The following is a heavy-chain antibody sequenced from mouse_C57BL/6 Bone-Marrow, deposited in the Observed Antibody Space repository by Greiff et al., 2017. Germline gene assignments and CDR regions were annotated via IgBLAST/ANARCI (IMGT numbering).Heavy chain of an antibody. Sequence: EVKVVESGGGLVQPGGSLKLSCAASGFTFSDSYMYWVRQTPEKRLEWVAYISNGGGSTYYPDTVKGRFTISRDNAKNTLYLQMSSLRSEDTALYYCSRQVTTVLATKYFDVWGTGATVTVST. D-gene: IGHD1-1*01. CDR2: ISNGGGST. CDR1: GFTFSDSY. J-gene: IGHJ1*03. V-gene: IGHV5-12*03. CDR3: SRQVTTVLATKYFDV.